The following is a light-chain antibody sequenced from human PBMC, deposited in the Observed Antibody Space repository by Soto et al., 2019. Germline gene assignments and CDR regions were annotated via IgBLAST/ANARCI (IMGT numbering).Light chain of an antibody. J-gene: IGLJ2*01. Sequence: QSVLTQPPSVSGAPGQRVTISCTGSSSNIGAGYDVHWYLHLPGTAPKLLIFGNSHRPSGVPDRFSASKSGTSASLAITGLEAEEGADYYCQSYDNPLGGVVFGGGTKLTVL. CDR1: SSNIGAGYD. CDR3: QSYDNPLGGVV. CDR2: GNS. V-gene: IGLV1-40*01.